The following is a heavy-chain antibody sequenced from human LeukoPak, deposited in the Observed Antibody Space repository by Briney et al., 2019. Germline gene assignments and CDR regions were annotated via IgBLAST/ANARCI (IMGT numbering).Heavy chain of an antibody. Sequence: SQTLSLTCAVSGGSISSGGYSWSWMRQPLGKGLEWIGYIYHSGSTYYNPSLKSRVTISVDTSKNQFSLKLSSVTAADTAVYYCAREWGWISSSWYRPAMCAFDIWGQGTMVTVSS. J-gene: IGHJ3*02. CDR2: IYHSGST. CDR3: AREWGWISSSWYRPAMCAFDI. D-gene: IGHD6-13*01. V-gene: IGHV4-30-2*01. CDR1: GGSISSGGYS.